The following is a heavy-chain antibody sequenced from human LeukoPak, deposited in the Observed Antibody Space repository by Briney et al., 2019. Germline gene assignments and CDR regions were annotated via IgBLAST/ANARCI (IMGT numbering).Heavy chain of an antibody. CDR1: GYTFTGYY. Sequence: ASVKVSCKTSGYTFTGYYMHWVRQAPGQGLEWMGWIDPNSGGTNYAQRFQGRVTITRDTSISTVYMELSSLRSDDTAVYYCAKDLGSGSYQPSDYWGQRTLVTVSS. D-gene: IGHD1-26*01. V-gene: IGHV1-2*02. CDR2: IDPNSGGT. CDR3: AKDLGSGSYQPSDY. J-gene: IGHJ4*02.